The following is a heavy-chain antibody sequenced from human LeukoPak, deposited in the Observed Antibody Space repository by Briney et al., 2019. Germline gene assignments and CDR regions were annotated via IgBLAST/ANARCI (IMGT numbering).Heavy chain of an antibody. Sequence: GSLRLSCAASGFTFSNAWMSWVRQAPGKGLEWVGRIKSKTYGGATDYAAPVKGRFTISRDDSKNTLYLQMNSLKTEDTAVYYCTTGYCSGGTCYSFVYWGQGTLVTVSS. V-gene: IGHV3-15*01. CDR3: TTGYCSGGTCYSFVY. CDR2: IKSKTYGGAT. D-gene: IGHD2-15*01. CDR1: GFTFSNAW. J-gene: IGHJ4*02.